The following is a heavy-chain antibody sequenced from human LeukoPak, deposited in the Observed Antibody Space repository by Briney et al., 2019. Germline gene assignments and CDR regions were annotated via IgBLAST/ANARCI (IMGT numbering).Heavy chain of an antibody. Sequence: GASVKVSCKASGYTFTSYDINWVRQATGQGLEWMGWMNPNSGNTGYAQKFQGRVTMTRNTSISTAYMELSSLRSEDTAVYYCARGAGATYYYYMDVWAKGPRSPSP. V-gene: IGHV1-8*01. J-gene: IGHJ6*03. CDR3: ARGAGATYYYYMDV. CDR2: MNPNSGNT. CDR1: GYTFTSYD.